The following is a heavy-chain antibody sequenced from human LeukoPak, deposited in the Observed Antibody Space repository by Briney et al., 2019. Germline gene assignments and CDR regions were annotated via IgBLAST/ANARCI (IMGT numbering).Heavy chain of an antibody. CDR3: ARALPSTWACFDY. CDR2: ISSSGGTI. J-gene: IGHJ4*02. Sequence: PGGSLRLSCAASGFTFSSYDMNWVRQAPGKGLEWVSYISSSGGTIYYADSVKGQFTISRDNAKNSLYLQMNSLRAEDTAVYYCARALPSTWACFDYWDQGTLVTVSS. CDR1: GFTFSSYD. V-gene: IGHV3-48*03. D-gene: IGHD6-13*01.